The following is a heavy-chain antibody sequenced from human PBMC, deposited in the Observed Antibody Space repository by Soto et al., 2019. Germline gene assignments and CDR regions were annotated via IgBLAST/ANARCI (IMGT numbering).Heavy chain of an antibody. D-gene: IGHD5-12*01. J-gene: IGHJ4*02. CDR3: VRDQYSGYDFAI. CDR2: IPSRGRP. Sequence: GVCSGTLVRLPPGTGLEWIGYIPSRGRPFYNPSLTSRGTISADSSKNQLSLQLTSVTAADTAVYYCVRDQYSGYDFAIWGQGNLVTV. V-gene: IGHV4-30-4*01. CDR1: GVCS.